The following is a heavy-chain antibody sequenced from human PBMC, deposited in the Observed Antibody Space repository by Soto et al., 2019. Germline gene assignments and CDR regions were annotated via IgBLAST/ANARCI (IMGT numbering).Heavy chain of an antibody. Sequence: SGGGSVQPGGSLRLSCAASGFTFSTFSMNWVRQAPGRGLEWISYISGGGRPISYADSVKGRFTISRDNAKNSLYLQMDSLTDEDTAVYYCARDLGWAFDSWGQGTLVTVSS. CDR2: ISGGGRPI. D-gene: IGHD6-19*01. V-gene: IGHV3-48*02. J-gene: IGHJ4*02. CDR1: GFTFSTFS. CDR3: ARDLGWAFDS.